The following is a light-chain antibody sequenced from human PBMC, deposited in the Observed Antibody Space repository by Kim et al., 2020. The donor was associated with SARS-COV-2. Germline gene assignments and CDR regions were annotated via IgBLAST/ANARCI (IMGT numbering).Light chain of an antibody. V-gene: IGKV3-20*01. CDR2: GAS. CDR1: QSGISSY. Sequence: LPPGERASPACSASQSGISSYFAWYQQKPGQAPRLLIYGASSRATGIPDRFSGSGSGTDFTLTISRLEPEDFAVYYCQQYGSSPRTFGQGTKLEI. J-gene: IGKJ2*01. CDR3: QQYGSSPRT.